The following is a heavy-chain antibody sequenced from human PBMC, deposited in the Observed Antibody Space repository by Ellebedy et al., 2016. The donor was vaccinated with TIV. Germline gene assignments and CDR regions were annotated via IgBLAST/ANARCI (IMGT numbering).Heavy chain of an antibody. CDR2: IYPGDSDT. Sequence: PGGSLRLSCKGSGYSFATYWIGWVRQMPGKGLEWMGIIYPGDSDTRYSPSFQGQVTISADTSISTAYRQWTSLKASDTAMYYGARPNMGYYFMDVWGKGTTVTVSS. CDR3: ARPNMGYYFMDV. J-gene: IGHJ6*03. D-gene: IGHD2/OR15-2a*01. V-gene: IGHV5-51*01. CDR1: GYSFATYW.